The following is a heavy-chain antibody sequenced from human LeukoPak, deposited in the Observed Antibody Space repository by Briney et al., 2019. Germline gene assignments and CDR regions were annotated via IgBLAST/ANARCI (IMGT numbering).Heavy chain of an antibody. Sequence: PGGSLRLSCAASGFTFSSYSMNWVRQAPGKGLEWVSFISSSSSYIYYADSVKGRFTISRDNAKNSLYLQMNSLRAEDTAVYYCARDKTLYYYGSGSYYGMDVWGQGTTVTVSS. CDR1: GFTFSSYS. CDR3: ARDKTLYYYGSGSYYGMDV. CDR2: ISSSSSYI. D-gene: IGHD3-10*01. J-gene: IGHJ6*02. V-gene: IGHV3-21*01.